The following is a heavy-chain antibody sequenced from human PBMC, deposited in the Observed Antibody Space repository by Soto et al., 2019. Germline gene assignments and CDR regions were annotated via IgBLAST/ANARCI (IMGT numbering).Heavy chain of an antibody. CDR2: INPSGGST. Sequence: ASVKVSCKASGYTFTSYYMHWVRQAPGQGLEWMGIINPSGGSTSYAQKFQGRVTMTRDTSTSTVYMELSSLRSEDTAVYYCARGGGVVTRDFSRGFDYWGQGTLVTVSS. CDR3: ARGGGVVTRDFSRGFDY. CDR1: GYTFTSYY. D-gene: IGHD2-21*02. J-gene: IGHJ4*02. V-gene: IGHV1-46*01.